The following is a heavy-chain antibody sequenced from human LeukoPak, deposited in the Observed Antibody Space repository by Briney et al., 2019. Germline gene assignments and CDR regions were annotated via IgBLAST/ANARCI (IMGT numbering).Heavy chain of an antibody. Sequence: SETLSLTCAVYGGSFSGYYWSWIRQPPGKGLEWIGEINHSGSTNYNPSLKSRVTISVDTSKNQFSLKLSSVTAADTAVYYCARGVRVGATRVYYYYMDVWGKGTTVTVSS. J-gene: IGHJ6*03. V-gene: IGHV4-34*01. D-gene: IGHD1-26*01. CDR1: GGSFSGYY. CDR2: INHSGST. CDR3: ARGVRVGATRVYYYYMDV.